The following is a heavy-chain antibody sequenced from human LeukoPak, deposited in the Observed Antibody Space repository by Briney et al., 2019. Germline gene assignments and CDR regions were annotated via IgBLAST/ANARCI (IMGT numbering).Heavy chain of an antibody. D-gene: IGHD3-10*01. Sequence: SETLSLTCNVSGGSISNYYWNWIRQPAGKGLEWIGSIYYSGSTYYNPSLKTRVTISVDTSKSQFSLKLSSVTAADTAVYYCARHTYYYTSRSYLFDYWGQGTLVTVSS. CDR1: GGSISNYY. CDR3: ARHTYYYTSRSYLFDY. J-gene: IGHJ4*02. CDR2: IYYSGST. V-gene: IGHV4-59*05.